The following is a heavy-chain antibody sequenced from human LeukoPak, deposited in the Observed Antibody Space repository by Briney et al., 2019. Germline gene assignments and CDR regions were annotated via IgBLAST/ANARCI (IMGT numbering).Heavy chain of an antibody. Sequence: VASVKVSCKASGYTFTGYYMHWVRQAPGQGLEWMGWINPNSGGTNYAQKFQGRVTMTRDTSISTAYMELSRLRSDDTAVYYCARDMGYCSSTSCYHVGAFDIWGQGTMVTVSS. V-gene: IGHV1-2*02. CDR1: GYTFTGYY. J-gene: IGHJ3*02. CDR2: INPNSGGT. D-gene: IGHD2-2*01. CDR3: ARDMGYCSSTSCYHVGAFDI.